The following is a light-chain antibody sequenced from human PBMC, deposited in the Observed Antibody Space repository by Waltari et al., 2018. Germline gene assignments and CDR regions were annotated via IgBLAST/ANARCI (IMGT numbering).Light chain of an antibody. CDR2: SND. V-gene: IGLV1-44*01. Sequence: QSVLTQPPSASATPGQRVIISCSGSSSNIGTNTVTWYQQLPGTAPKLLINSNDQRPSGVPDRFSGSRSGTSASLAISGLQSEDETDYYCATWDDSLDAWVFGGGTKVTVL. J-gene: IGLJ3*02. CDR3: ATWDDSLDAWV. CDR1: SSNIGTNT.